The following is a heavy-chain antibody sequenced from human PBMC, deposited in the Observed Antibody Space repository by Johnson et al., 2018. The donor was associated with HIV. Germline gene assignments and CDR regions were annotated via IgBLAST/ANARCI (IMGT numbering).Heavy chain of an antibody. CDR2: IYSGGSP. CDR3: ARDTPFDI. V-gene: IGHV3-53*01. CDR1: GFTVSSNY. J-gene: IGHJ3*02. Sequence: VQLVESGGGLVKPGGSLRLSCAASGFTVSSNYMSWVRQAPGKGLEWVSVIYSGGSPYYADSVKGRFTISRDNSKNTLYLQMNSLRAEDTAVYYCARDTPFDIWGQGTMVTVSS.